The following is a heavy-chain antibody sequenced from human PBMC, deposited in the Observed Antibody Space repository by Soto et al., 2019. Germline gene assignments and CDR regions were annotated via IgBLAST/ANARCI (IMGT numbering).Heavy chain of an antibody. CDR3: AKDPPDYDILTVDY. J-gene: IGHJ4*02. Sequence: GGSLRLSCAASGFTFSSYWMSWVRQAPGKGLEWVANIKQDGSEKYYVDSVKGRFTISRDNAKNSLYLQMNSLRAEDTAVYYCAKDPPDYDILTVDYWGQGTLVTVSS. D-gene: IGHD3-9*01. CDR2: IKQDGSEK. CDR1: GFTFSSYW. V-gene: IGHV3-7*05.